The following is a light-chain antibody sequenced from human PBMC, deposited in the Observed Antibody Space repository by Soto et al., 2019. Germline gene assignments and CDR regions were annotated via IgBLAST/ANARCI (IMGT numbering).Light chain of an antibody. CDR1: QGISSY. CDR3: QQYYSYPV. V-gene: IGKV1-8*01. CDR2: AAS. Sequence: AIRMTQSPSSLSASTGDIVTITCRASQGISSYLAWYQQKPGKAPKLLIYAASTLQSGVPSRFSGSGSGTDFTLTISCLQSEDFATYYCQQYYSYPVFGQGTKVDIK. J-gene: IGKJ1*01.